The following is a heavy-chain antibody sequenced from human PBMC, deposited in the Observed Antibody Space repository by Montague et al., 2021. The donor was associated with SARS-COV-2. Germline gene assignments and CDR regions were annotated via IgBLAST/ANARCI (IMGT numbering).Heavy chain of an antibody. J-gene: IGHJ4*02. CDR2: IWYDGSNK. D-gene: IGHD5-12*01. Sequence: SLRLSCAASGFTFSSYGMHWARQAPGKGLEWVAVIWYDGSNKYYADSVKGRFTIPRDNSKSTLYLQMNSLRAEDTAVYYCAVDIVATIKRTFDYWGQGTLVTVSS. CDR1: GFTFSSYG. CDR3: AVDIVATIKRTFDY. V-gene: IGHV3-33*01.